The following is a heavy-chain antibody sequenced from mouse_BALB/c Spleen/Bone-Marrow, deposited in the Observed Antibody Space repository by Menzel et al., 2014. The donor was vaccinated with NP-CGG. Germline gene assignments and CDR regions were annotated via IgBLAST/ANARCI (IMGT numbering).Heavy chain of an antibody. CDR3: ARDGNVRKAMDD. J-gene: IGHJ4*01. CDR2: ISGYYGDA. Sequence: TDHAIHWVKRSHAKSLEWIGVISGYYGDAIYNQKFKGKATMTVDKSSSTAYMELARLTSEDSAIDCCARDGNVRKAMDDWGQGTSVTVSS. D-gene: IGHD1-1*01. V-gene: IGHV1-67*01. CDR1: TDHA.